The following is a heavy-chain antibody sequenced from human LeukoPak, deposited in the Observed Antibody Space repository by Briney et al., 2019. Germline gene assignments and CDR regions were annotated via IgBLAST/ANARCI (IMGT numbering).Heavy chain of an antibody. CDR1: GFTFSSYA. V-gene: IGHV3-23*01. CDR3: ARGPSGGNGFSY. J-gene: IGHJ4*02. Sequence: GGSLRLSCAASGFTFSSYAMSWVRQAPGKGLEWVSAISGSGGSTYYADSVKGRFTISRDNAKNSLYLQMNSLRAADTAVYYCARGPSGGNGFSYWGLGTLVTVSS. CDR2: ISGSGGST. D-gene: IGHD2-15*01.